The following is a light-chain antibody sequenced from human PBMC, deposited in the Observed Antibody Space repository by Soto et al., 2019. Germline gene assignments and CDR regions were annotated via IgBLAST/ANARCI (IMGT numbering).Light chain of an antibody. Sequence: EIVLTQSPGTLSLSPGERATLYCRASQSVSSSYLAWYQQKPGQAPRLLIYRASNRATDIPDRISGSGSGTDFTLTINRLEPEDCAVYYCQQYDSSPVMYTFGQGTKLEI. J-gene: IGKJ2*01. CDR2: RAS. V-gene: IGKV3-20*01. CDR3: QQYDSSPVMYT. CDR1: QSVSSSY.